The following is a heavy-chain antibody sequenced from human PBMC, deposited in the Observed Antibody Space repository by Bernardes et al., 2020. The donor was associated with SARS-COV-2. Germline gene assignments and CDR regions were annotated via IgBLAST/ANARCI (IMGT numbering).Heavy chain of an antibody. CDR2: IDWDDDK. V-gene: IGHV2-70*11. Sequence: GPTLVKPTQTLTLTCTFSGFSLSTSGICVSWIRQPPGKALEWLARIDWDDDKYYSTSLETRLTISKDTSKNQVVLTLNNLDPLDTATYYCARIQTAVAGRYGMDVWGQGTTVTVPS. CDR1: GFSLSTSGIC. D-gene: IGHD6-19*01. CDR3: ARIQTAVAGRYGMDV. J-gene: IGHJ6*02.